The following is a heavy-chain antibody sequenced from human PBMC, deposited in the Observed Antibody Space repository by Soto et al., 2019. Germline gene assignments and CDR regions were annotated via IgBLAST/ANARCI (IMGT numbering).Heavy chain of an antibody. V-gene: IGHV1-18*01. J-gene: IGHJ4*02. CDR2: ISAYNGST. CDR1: GYTFTSYG. D-gene: IGHD3-9*01. Sequence: ASVKVSCKASGYTFTSYGISWVRQAPGQVLEWMGWISAYNGSTNYARKLQGRVTMPTDTSTSTAYMELRSLRSDDTAVYYCGRSPRVEEVLRYFDWPEDYWGQGTLVTVSS. CDR3: GRSPRVEEVLRYFDWPEDY.